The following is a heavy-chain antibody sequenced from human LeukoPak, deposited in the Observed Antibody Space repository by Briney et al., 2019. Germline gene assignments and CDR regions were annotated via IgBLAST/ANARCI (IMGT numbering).Heavy chain of an antibody. V-gene: IGHV4-59*01. CDR1: GGSISTYY. CDR2: LYYSGSP. CDR3: ASLVAVSRHWYFDL. Sequence: PSETLSLTCTVSGGSISTYYWSWIPQPPGKGLEWIGYLYYSGSPNYNPSLKSRVTMSVDTSKNQFSLKLSSVTAADTAVYYCASLVAVSRHWYFDLWGRGTLVTVSS. J-gene: IGHJ2*01. D-gene: IGHD5-12*01.